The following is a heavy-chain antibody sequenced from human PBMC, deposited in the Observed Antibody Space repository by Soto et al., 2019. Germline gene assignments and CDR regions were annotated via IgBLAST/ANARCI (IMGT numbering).Heavy chain of an antibody. J-gene: IGHJ4*02. V-gene: IGHV4-59*08. CDR3: ARSGNYDYIWGSYRSKEVFDY. CDR2: IYYSGST. Sequence: SETLSLTCTVSGGSISSYYWSLIRQPPGKGLEWIGYIYYSGSTNYNPSLKSRVTISVDTSKNQFSLKLSSVTAADTAVYYCARSGNYDYIWGSYRSKEVFDYWGQGTLVTVSS. CDR1: GGSISSYY. D-gene: IGHD3-16*02.